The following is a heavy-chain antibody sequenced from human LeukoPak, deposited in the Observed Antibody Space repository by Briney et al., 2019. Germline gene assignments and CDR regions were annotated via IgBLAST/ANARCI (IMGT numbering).Heavy chain of an antibody. CDR3: AKGVAVASPYYFDY. CDR1: GFTFSSYA. V-gene: IGHV3-23*01. J-gene: IGHJ4*02. CDR2: ITGSGSST. D-gene: IGHD6-19*01. Sequence: GGSLRLSCAASGFTFSSYAMSWVRQAPGKGLEWVSPITGSGSSTYYADSVKGRFTISRDNSKNTLYLQMNSLRAEDTAVYYCAKGVAVASPYYFDYWGQGTLVTVSS.